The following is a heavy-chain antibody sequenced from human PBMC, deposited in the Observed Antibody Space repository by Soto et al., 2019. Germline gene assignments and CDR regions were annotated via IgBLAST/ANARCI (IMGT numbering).Heavy chain of an antibody. J-gene: IGHJ6*02. CDR1: GYTFTSYY. CDR3: ARDQRLYDSSGYYYYYYGMDV. V-gene: IGHV1-46*01. Sequence: ASVKVSCKASGYTFTSYYMHWVRQAPGQGLEWMGIINPSGGSTSYAQKSQGRVTMTRDTSTSTVYMELSSLRSEDTAVYYCARDQRLYDSSGYYYYYYGMDVWGQGTTVTVSS. CDR2: INPSGGST. D-gene: IGHD3-22*01.